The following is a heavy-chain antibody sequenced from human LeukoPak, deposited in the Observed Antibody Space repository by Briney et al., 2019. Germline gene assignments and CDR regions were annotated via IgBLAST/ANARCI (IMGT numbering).Heavy chain of an antibody. CDR3: ARELVDYDFWSGYYPKYYFDY. V-gene: IGHV4-34*01. J-gene: IGHJ4*02. Sequence: SETLSLTCAVYVGSFSGYYWSWIRQPPGKGLEWIGEINHSGSTNYNPSLKSRVTISVDTSKNQFSLKVSSVTAADTAVYYCARELVDYDFWSGYYPKYYFDYWGQGTLVTVSS. CDR2: INHSGST. D-gene: IGHD3-3*01. CDR1: VGSFSGYY.